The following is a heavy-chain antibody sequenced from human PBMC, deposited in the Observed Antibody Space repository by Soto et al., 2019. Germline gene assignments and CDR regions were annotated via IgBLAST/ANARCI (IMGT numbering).Heavy chain of an antibody. Sequence: PSETLSLTCTVSGGSISSYYWSWIRQPPGKGLEWIGYIYYSGSTNYNPSLKSRVTISVDTSKNQFSLKLSSVTAADTAVYYCARHDKELYFGGIMGSFDIRGQATMGTVS. J-gene: IGHJ3*02. CDR3: ARHDKELYFGGIMGSFDI. D-gene: IGHD3-16*01. CDR2: IYYSGST. CDR1: GGSISSYY. V-gene: IGHV4-59*08.